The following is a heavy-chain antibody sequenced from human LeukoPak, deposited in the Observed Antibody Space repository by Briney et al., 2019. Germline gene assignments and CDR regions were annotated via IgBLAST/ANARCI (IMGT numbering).Heavy chain of an antibody. CDR2: ISYDGSNK. CDR1: GFTFSSYG. D-gene: IGHD1-26*01. CDR3: AKDRKIYSGSYPGGLDY. V-gene: IGHV3-30*18. J-gene: IGHJ4*02. Sequence: GGSLRLSCAASGFTFSSYGMHWVRQAPGKGLEWVAVISYDGSNKYYADSVKGRFTISRDNSKNTLYLQMNSLRAEDTAVYYCAKDRKIYSGSYPGGLDYWGQGTLVTVSS.